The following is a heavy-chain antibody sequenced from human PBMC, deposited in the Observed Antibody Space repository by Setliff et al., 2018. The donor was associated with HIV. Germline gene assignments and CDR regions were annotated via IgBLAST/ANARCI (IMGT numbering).Heavy chain of an antibody. Sequence: PSETLSLTCSVSGDSISSGAYYWSWIRQHPVKGLEWIGYIFSSGITYYSPSLHSRVTISLDTSKNQFSLNLTSITAAATAVEYCTRDTGGGGFPMDVWGKGTTVTVSS. V-gene: IGHV4-31*03. D-gene: IGHD5-18*01. J-gene: IGHJ6*03. CDR2: IFSSGIT. CDR1: GDSISSGAYY. CDR3: TRDTGGGGFPMDV.